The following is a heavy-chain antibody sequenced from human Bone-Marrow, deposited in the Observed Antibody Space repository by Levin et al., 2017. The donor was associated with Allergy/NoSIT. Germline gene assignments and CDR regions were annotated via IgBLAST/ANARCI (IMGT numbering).Heavy chain of an antibody. Sequence: SCAASGINVRDNYMTWVRQAPGKGLECVSVIYSSGSTYHADSVKGRFTISRDNSKNTVFLQMTSLRVEDTAIYYCARVPESGSGYGMDVWGQGTTVTVSS. CDR2: IYSSGST. CDR1: GINVRDNY. CDR3: ARVPESGSGYGMDV. D-gene: IGHD1-26*01. V-gene: IGHV3-53*01. J-gene: IGHJ6*02.